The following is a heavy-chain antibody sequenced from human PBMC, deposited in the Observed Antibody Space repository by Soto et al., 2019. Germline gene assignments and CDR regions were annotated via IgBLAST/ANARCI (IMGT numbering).Heavy chain of an antibody. CDR3: AKDYADYGFFDY. CDR1: GFTFSSYG. V-gene: IGHV3-30*18. Sequence: GGSLRLSCAASGFTFSSYGMHWVRQAPGKGLEWVAVISYDGSNKYYADSVKGRFTISRDNSQNTLYLQMNSLRAEDTAVYYCAKDYADYGFFDYWGQGTLVTVSS. J-gene: IGHJ4*02. CDR2: ISYDGSNK. D-gene: IGHD4-17*01.